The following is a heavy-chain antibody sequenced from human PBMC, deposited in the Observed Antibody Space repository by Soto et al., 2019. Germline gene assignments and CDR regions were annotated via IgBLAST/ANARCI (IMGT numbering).Heavy chain of an antibody. CDR3: ASFLGYCSGGSCDY. J-gene: IGHJ4*02. V-gene: IGHV4-34*01. CDR2: INHSGST. D-gene: IGHD2-15*01. Sequence: PSETLSLTCAVYGGSFSGYYWSWIRQPPGKGLEWIGEINHSGSTNYNPSLKSRVTISVDTSKNQFSLKLSSVTAADTAVYYCASFLGYCSGGSCDYWGQGTLVTVSS. CDR1: GGSFSGYY.